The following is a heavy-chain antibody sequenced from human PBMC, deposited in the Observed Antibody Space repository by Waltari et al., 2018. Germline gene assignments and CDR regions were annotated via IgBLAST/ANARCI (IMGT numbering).Heavy chain of an antibody. V-gene: IGHV3-30*01. D-gene: IGHD3-10*01. Sequence: QVQLVESGGGVVQPGRSLRLSCAASGFTFNNYAMHWVRQAPGKGLGGVAIISYDGTKNNYADSVKGRFTISRDNSKKTVFLQMVSLRAEDTAIYYCARSGGPRYYYDSGSYCDYWGQGTLVTVSS. CDR1: GFTFNNYA. CDR2: ISYDGTKN. CDR3: ARSGGPRYYYDSGSYCDY. J-gene: IGHJ4*02.